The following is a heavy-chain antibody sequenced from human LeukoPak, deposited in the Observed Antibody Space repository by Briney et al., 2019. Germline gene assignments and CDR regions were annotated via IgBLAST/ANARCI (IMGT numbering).Heavy chain of an antibody. Sequence: VASVKVSCKASGGTFSSYAISWVRQAPGQGLEWMGGIIPIFGTANYAQKLQGRVTMTRDMSTSTDYMELSSLRSEDTAIYYCARDNSVGDNAWWFDPWGQGTLVTVSS. CDR2: IIPIFGTA. V-gene: IGHV1-69*05. CDR1: GGTFSSYA. CDR3: ARDNSVGDNAWWFDP. J-gene: IGHJ5*02. D-gene: IGHD1-26*01.